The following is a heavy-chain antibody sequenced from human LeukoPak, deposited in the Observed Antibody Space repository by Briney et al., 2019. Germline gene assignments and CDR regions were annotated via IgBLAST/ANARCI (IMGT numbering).Heavy chain of an antibody. Sequence: GGSLRLSCAASGFTFSSYEMNWVRQAPGKGLEWVSYISSSGSTRYYADSVKGRFTISRDNAKNSLYLQMNSLRAEDTAVYYCARDLYDTSGYYYDYWGQGTLVTVSS. D-gene: IGHD3-22*01. CDR2: ISSSGSTR. CDR3: ARDLYDTSGYYYDY. V-gene: IGHV3-48*03. J-gene: IGHJ4*02. CDR1: GFTFSSYE.